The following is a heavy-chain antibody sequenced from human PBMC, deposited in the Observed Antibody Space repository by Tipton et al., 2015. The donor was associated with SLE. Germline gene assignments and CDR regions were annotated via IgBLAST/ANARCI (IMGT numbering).Heavy chain of an antibody. J-gene: IGHJ4*02. CDR3: AKDGGAEQWLPSYFDY. CDR1: GFTFSTYG. D-gene: IGHD6-19*01. V-gene: IGHV3-30*02. Sequence: SLRLSCAASGFTFSTYGMHWVRQAPGKGLEWVTFIRYDGSNMYYADFVKGRFTISRDNSKNTLYLQMNSLTGEDTALYYCAKDGGAEQWLPSYFDYGGQGGLVSVS. CDR2: IRYDGSNM.